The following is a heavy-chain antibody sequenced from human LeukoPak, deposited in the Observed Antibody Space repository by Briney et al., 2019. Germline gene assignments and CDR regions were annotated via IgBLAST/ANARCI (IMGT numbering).Heavy chain of an antibody. CDR3: ARVLVDCSGGSCYYFDY. Sequence: SETLSLTCNVSGGSISSYYWSWIRQPPGKGLEWIGYIYYSGSPYSNPSLKSRLTISVDTSKNQFSLKLSSVTAADTAVYYCARVLVDCSGGSCYYFDYWGQGTLVTVSS. CDR1: GGSISSYY. CDR2: IYYSGSP. J-gene: IGHJ4*02. V-gene: IGHV4-30-4*01. D-gene: IGHD2-15*01.